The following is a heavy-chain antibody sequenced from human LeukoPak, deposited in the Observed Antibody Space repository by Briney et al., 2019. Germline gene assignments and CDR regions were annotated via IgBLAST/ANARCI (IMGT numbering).Heavy chain of an antibody. J-gene: IGHJ4*02. V-gene: IGHV3-21*01. D-gene: IGHD3-22*01. CDR3: ARDRAGYYDSSGSLDY. CDR2: ISSSSSYI. CDR1: GFTFSSYS. Sequence: GGSLRLSCAAFGFTFSSYSMNWVRQAPGKGLEWVSSISSSSSYIYYADSVKGRFTISRDNAKNSLYLQMNSLRAEDTAVYYCARDRAGYYDSSGSLDYWGQGTLVTVSS.